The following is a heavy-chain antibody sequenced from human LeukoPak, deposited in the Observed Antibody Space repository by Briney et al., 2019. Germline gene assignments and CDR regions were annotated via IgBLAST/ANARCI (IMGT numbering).Heavy chain of an antibody. CDR2: ISSSSSTI. Sequence: GGSLRLSCAASGFTFSSYSMNWVRQAPGKGLEWVSYISSSSSTINYADSVKGRFTISRDNAKNPLYLQMNSLRAEDTAVYYCAREGERWLQSGNWFDPWGQGTLVTVSS. J-gene: IGHJ5*02. CDR1: GFTFSSYS. D-gene: IGHD5-24*01. V-gene: IGHV3-48*01. CDR3: AREGERWLQSGNWFDP.